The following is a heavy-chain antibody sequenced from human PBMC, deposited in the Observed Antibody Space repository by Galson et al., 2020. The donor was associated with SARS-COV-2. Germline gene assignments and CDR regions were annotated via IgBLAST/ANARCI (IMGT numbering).Heavy chain of an antibody. CDR3: AKGGSVMTQGYVDV. CDR2: ISWNGRTI. J-gene: IGHJ4*02. CDR1: GFPFDDYA. D-gene: IGHD3-10*01. V-gene: IGHV3-9*01. Sequence: SLKIPFDGSGFPFDDYAIHWVRQAPGKGLEWVSGISWNGRTIGYADSVKGRFTISRDNAKKSLYLEMNSLRVEDTALYYCAKGGSVMTQGYVDVWGQGTLVTVSS.